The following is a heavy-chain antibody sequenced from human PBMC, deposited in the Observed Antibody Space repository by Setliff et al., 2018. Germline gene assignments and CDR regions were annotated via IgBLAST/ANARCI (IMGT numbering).Heavy chain of an antibody. CDR3: ARAVVGYGDLYYFDC. CDR1: GFTFDDYA. CDR2: ISWNSGSI. Sequence: GGSLRLSCAASGFTFDDYAMHWVRQAPGKGLEWVSGISWNSGSIGYADSVKGRFTISRDNAKNSMYLEMNSLRAEDTAFYYWARAVVGYGDLYYFDCWGQGTLVTVSS. D-gene: IGHD4-17*01. V-gene: IGHV3-9*01. J-gene: IGHJ4*02.